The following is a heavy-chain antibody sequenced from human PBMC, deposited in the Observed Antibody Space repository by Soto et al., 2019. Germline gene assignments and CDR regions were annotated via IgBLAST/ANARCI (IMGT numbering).Heavy chain of an antibody. V-gene: IGHV4-59*01. CDR1: GGSMRNYF. J-gene: IGHJ4*02. CDR3: AAGEASSRNLAPYYLDF. CDR2: IHYSGTT. D-gene: IGHD6-13*01. Sequence: SETLSLTCTVSGGSMRNYFWTWIRQPPGKGLEWIGYIHYSGTTSFFPSYNPSLRSRVTISEDTSKNQFSLKLLSVTTADTAVYFCAAGEASSRNLAPYYLDFWGQVTLVTVSS.